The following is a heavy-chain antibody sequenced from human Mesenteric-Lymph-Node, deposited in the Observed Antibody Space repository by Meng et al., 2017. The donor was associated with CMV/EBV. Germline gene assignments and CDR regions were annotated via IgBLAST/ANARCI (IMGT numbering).Heavy chain of an antibody. CDR2: INRDGSVT. CDR3: ARDLRGPRDY. J-gene: IGHJ4*02. CDR1: GFTFDDYT. V-gene: IGHV3-74*01. Sequence: GGSLRLSCAASGFTFDDYTMHWVRQAPGKGLEWVSRINRDGSVTDYADSVRGRFTIFRDNAKNILYLQMNSLRAEDTAVYYCARDLRGPRDYWGQGMLVTVSS.